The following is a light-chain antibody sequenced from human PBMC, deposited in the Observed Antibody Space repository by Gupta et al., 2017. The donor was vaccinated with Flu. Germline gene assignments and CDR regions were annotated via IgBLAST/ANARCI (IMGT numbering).Light chain of an antibody. Sequence: GTSSCSPGERTTPSVRASQSVPNDYLAWYQQKPGQPPVLLIYGASSKANGSPDRFTGSGSGTDFTLNINGVEPEDFAVYSCHQSGNSPRTFGQGTRV. CDR2: GAS. J-gene: IGKJ1*01. CDR1: QSVPNDY. CDR3: HQSGNSPRT. V-gene: IGKV3-20*01.